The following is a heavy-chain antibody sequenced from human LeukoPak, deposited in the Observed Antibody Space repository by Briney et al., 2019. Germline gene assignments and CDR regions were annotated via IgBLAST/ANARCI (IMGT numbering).Heavy chain of an antibody. J-gene: IGHJ4*02. CDR2: INAGNGNT. Sequence: ASVKVSCKASGGTFSSYAISWVRQAPGQRLEWMGWINAGNGNTKYSQKFQGRVTITRDTSASTAYMELSSLRSEDTAVYYCARGGFDYWGQGTLVTVSS. V-gene: IGHV1-3*01. D-gene: IGHD1-26*01. CDR3: ARGGFDY. CDR1: GGTFSSYA.